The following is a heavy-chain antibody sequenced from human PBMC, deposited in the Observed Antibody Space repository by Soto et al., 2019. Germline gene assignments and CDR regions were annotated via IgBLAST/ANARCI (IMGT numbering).Heavy chain of an antibody. V-gene: IGHV3-48*03. J-gene: IGHJ4*02. D-gene: IGHD5-12*01. CDR3: VRYCSSTLCNGVATRTFDY. CDR1: RFTFSTYE. CDR2: ISSSGSSV. Sequence: GSLRLSGAASRFTFSTYEMHWVRQAPGKGLGWVPCISSSGSSVYYADSVKGRFTISRDNSRNSLYLQMNSLRDEDTALYYCVRYCSSTLCNGVATRTFDYWGQG.